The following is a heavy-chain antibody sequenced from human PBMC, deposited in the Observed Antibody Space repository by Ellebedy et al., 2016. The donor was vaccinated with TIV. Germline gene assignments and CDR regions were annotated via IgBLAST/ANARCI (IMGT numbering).Heavy chain of an antibody. J-gene: IGHJ4*02. CDR1: GFTFNDYW. V-gene: IGHV3-74*01. D-gene: IGHD3-16*01. Sequence: PGGSLRLSCAASGFTFNDYWMHWVRQAPGKGLVWVSRINSDGTYTSHADSVRGRFTISRDSSKNTLFLQMHSLRAEDTAVYYCARDDALDGGFLDSWGQGTLVTVSS. CDR2: INSDGTYT. CDR3: ARDDALDGGFLDS.